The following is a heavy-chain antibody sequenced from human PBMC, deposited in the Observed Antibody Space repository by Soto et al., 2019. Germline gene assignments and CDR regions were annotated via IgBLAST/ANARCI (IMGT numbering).Heavy chain of an antibody. Sequence: SVKVSCKASGGTFSSYTISWVRQAPGQGLEWMGRIIPILGIANYAQKFQGRVTITADKSTSTAYMELSSLRSEDTAVYYCARVAWTAVVKFDYWGQGTLVTVSS. CDR1: GGTFSSYT. CDR3: ARVAWTAVVKFDY. D-gene: IGHD5-18*01. V-gene: IGHV1-69*02. J-gene: IGHJ4*02. CDR2: IIPILGIA.